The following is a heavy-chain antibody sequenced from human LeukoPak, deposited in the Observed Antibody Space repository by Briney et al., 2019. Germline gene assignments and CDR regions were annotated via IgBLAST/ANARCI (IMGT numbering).Heavy chain of an antibody. CDR2: IYHTGIT. Sequence: PSETLSLTCTVSGGSIGIDYWTWIRQAPGEGLEWIGDIYHTGITNYNPSLKSRVTMSVDTSKNQFSLRLSSVTAADTAVYYCARNWGSWAFDVWGQGTMVTVSS. CDR1: GGSIGIDY. V-gene: IGHV4-59*08. D-gene: IGHD7-27*01. J-gene: IGHJ3*01. CDR3: ARNWGSWAFDV.